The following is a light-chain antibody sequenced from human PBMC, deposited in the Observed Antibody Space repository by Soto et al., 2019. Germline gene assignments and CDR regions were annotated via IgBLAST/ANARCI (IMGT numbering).Light chain of an antibody. V-gene: IGLV1-44*01. J-gene: IGLJ3*02. CDR3: AAREDSRNGTV. Sequence: QSVLTQQTSASGTPGQRVNISCSGSSSNIGSNNVNWYQHLTGTAPKLLIYSNNQRPSGVPDRFSGSKSGTSASLAISRLQSEDEADYYCAAREDSRNGTVFGGGTKLTVL. CDR1: SSNIGSNN. CDR2: SNN.